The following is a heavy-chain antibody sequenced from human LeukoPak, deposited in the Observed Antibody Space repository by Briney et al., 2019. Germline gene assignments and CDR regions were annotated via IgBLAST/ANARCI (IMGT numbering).Heavy chain of an antibody. CDR3: ARVREMATFEAFDI. Sequence: ASVKVSCKASGYTFTSYSIHWVRRAPGQGLEWMGIINPSGGTTTYTQKFQGRVTMTRDMSTSTVYMELSSLRSEDTAVYYCARVREMATFEAFDIWGQGTMVTVSS. CDR1: GYTFTSYS. V-gene: IGHV1-46*01. J-gene: IGHJ3*02. D-gene: IGHD5-24*01. CDR2: INPSGGTT.